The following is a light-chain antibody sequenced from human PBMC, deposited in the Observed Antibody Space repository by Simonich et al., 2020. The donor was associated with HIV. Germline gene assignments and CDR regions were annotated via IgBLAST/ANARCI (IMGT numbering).Light chain of an antibody. Sequence: DIVMTQSPDSLAVSLGERASIPRQASQSVLYSSNNKNDLAWYQQKPGQPPKLLIYWASTREAGVPDRFSGSGSGTDFTLTISSLQAEDGGVYYGQQHYSAPVTVGGGTKVEIK. CDR1: QSVLYSSNNKND. CDR2: WAS. J-gene: IGKJ4*01. V-gene: IGKV4-1*01. CDR3: QQHYSAPVT.